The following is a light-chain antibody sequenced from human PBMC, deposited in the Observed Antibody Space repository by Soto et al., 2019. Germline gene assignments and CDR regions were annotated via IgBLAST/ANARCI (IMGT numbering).Light chain of an antibody. Sequence: DIVMTQSPDSLAVSLGERATINCKSSQSVLYSSNNRDSLAWYQQKPGLPPKLLIYWASIRASGVPDRFSGGGSGTDFTLTISSLQAEDVAVYYCQQYYSTMYTFGLGTKVDIK. CDR1: QSVLYSSNNRDS. CDR3: QQYYSTMYT. CDR2: WAS. J-gene: IGKJ2*01. V-gene: IGKV4-1*01.